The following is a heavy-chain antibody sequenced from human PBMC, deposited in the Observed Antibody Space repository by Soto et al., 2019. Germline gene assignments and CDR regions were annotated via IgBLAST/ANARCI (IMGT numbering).Heavy chain of an antibody. CDR3: LLNDRGY. V-gene: IGHV3-73*02. D-gene: IGHD3-22*01. J-gene: IGHJ1*01. Sequence: EVQLVESGGGLVQPGGSLKLSCAASGFTFSGSAMHWVRQASGKGLEWVGRIRSKANSYATAYAASVKGRFTISRDDSKNTAYRQMNSLKTEDPAVYYCLLNDRGYWGKGTLVTVSS. CDR2: IRSKANSYAT. CDR1: GFTFSGSA.